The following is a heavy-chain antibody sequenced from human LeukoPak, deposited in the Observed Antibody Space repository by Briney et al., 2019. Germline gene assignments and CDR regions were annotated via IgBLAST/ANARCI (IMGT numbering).Heavy chain of an antibody. D-gene: IGHD3-22*01. CDR3: ARGQYYDSSGCFDY. Sequence: SSVTVSCKASGGTFSSYAIRWVRQAPGQGLEWMGRIIPIFGIANYAQKFQGRVTITADKSTSTAHMELSSLRSEDTAVYYCARGQYYDSSGCFDYWGQGTLVTVSS. CDR2: IIPIFGIA. J-gene: IGHJ4*02. V-gene: IGHV1-69*04. CDR1: GGTFSSYA.